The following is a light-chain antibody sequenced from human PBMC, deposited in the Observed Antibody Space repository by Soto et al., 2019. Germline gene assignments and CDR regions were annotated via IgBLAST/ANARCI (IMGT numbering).Light chain of an antibody. CDR1: QGISSW. V-gene: IGKV1-12*01. Sequence: DIQMTQSPSSVSASVGDRVTITCRASQGISSWLAWYQQKPGKAPKFLIYAASTLQSGVPSRFSGSASGTEFTLTIINLQPEDFTTYSFQQAYSFPITSGQGTRLEIK. CDR2: AAS. CDR3: QQAYSFPIT. J-gene: IGKJ5*01.